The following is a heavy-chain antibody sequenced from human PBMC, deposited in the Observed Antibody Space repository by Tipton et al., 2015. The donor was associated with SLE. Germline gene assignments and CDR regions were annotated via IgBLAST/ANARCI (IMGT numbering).Heavy chain of an antibody. V-gene: IGHV1-69*06. D-gene: IGHD1-14*01. CDR2: ISPISGTS. Sequence: QSGPEVKKPGSSVKVSCKVSRGTFSTYVVSWVRQAPGQGLEWVGGISPISGTSNYVQKFEGRLTITADKSTSTVYMELSSLRSDDTAVYYCARESVRNPLNYYGMDVWGQGTTVTVSS. CDR3: ARESVRNPLNYYGMDV. J-gene: IGHJ6*02. CDR1: RGTFSTYV.